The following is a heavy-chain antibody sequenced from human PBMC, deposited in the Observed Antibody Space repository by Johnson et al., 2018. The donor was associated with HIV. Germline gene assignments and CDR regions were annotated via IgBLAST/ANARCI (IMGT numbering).Heavy chain of an antibody. Sequence: VQLVESGGGLVQPGGSLRLSCAASGFTVSSNYISWVRQAPGKGQEWVSVIYSGGSTYYADSVKGRFTISRDNSTNMLYRQLNSLRAEYTAVYYCASDASYYGAANDACEIWGQGTMVTVSA. J-gene: IGHJ3*02. V-gene: IGHV3-66*01. CDR1: GFTVSSNY. D-gene: IGHD2-2*01. CDR2: IYSGGST. CDR3: ASDASYYGAANDACEI.